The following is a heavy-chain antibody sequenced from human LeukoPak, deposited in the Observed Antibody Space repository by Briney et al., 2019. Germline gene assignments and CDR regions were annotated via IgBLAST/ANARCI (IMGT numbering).Heavy chain of an antibody. CDR3: ARARSGWYLGQFDY. CDR1: GFTFSSYA. Sequence: GGSLRLSCVVSGFTFSSYAMHWVRQAPGKGLEWVAVISYDGSNKYYADSVKGRFTISRDNSKNTLYLQMNSLRAEDTAVYYCARARSGWYLGQFDYWGQGTLVNVSS. V-gene: IGHV3-30*04. D-gene: IGHD6-19*01. J-gene: IGHJ4*02. CDR2: ISYDGSNK.